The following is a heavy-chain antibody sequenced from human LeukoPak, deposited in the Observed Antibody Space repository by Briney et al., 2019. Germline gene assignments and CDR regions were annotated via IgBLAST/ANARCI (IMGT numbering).Heavy chain of an antibody. CDR2: ISNSNSYI. J-gene: IGHJ4*02. CDR1: GFTFSSYS. CDR3: ARGTYGGSSFDY. V-gene: IGHV3-21*01. Sequence: GRSLRLSCAASGFTFSSYSMNWVRQAPGKGLEWVSSISNSNSYIYYADSVKGRFTISRDNAKNSLYLQMNSLRAEDTAVYYCARGTYGGSSFDYWGQGTLVTVSS. D-gene: IGHD3-16*01.